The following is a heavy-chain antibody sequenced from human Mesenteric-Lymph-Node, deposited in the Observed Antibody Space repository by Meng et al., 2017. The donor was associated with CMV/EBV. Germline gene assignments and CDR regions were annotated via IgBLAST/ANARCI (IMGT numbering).Heavy chain of an antibody. Sequence: ASGFTFSSYSMNWVRQAPGKGLEWVSSISSSSSYIYYADSVKGRFTISRDNAKNSLYLQMNSLRAEDTAVYYCARLSYYGSGRSGYWGQGTLVTVSS. D-gene: IGHD3-10*01. CDR2: ISSSSSYI. CDR1: GFTFSSYS. V-gene: IGHV3-21*01. J-gene: IGHJ4*02. CDR3: ARLSYYGSGRSGY.